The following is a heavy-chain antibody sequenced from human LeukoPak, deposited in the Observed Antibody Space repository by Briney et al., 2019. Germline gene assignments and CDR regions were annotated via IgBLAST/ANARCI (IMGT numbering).Heavy chain of an antibody. J-gene: IGHJ4*02. Sequence: SETLSLTCTVSGGSISSSSYYWGWIRQPPGKGMEWIGSIFYSGSTYYNPSLKSRVAISVDTSKHQFSLRLSSVTAADTAVYYCARSHDYGGNPGDFVDYWGQGTLVTVSS. V-gene: IGHV4-39*07. D-gene: IGHD4-23*01. CDR3: ARSHDYGGNPGDFVDY. CDR1: GGSISSSSYY. CDR2: IFYSGST.